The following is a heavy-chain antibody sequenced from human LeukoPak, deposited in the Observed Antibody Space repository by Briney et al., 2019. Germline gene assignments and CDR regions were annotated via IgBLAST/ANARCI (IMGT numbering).Heavy chain of an antibody. J-gene: IGHJ6*03. V-gene: IGHV3-23*01. Sequence: GGSLRLTCAASGFTFSNSAMNCVRQAPGKGLEWVAAISGSGGSTYYADSAEGRFTVSRDNSKNTLYGQMNSLRPGDTAMYYCAKEVGDYYSYMNVWGKGTTVTVSS. D-gene: IGHD1-26*01. CDR3: AKEVGDYYSYMNV. CDR2: ISGSGGST. CDR1: GFTFSNSA.